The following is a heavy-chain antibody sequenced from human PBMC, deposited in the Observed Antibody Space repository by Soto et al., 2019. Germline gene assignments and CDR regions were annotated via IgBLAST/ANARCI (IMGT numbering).Heavy chain of an antibody. CDR1: GYTFTSYG. CDR2: ISAYNGNT. J-gene: IGHJ6*02. Sequence: ASVKVSCKASGYTFTSYGISWVRQAPGQGLEWMGWISAYNGNTNYAQKLQGRVTMTTDTSTSTAYMELRSLRSDDTAVYYCARDKYDSSGYNYYYYGMDVWGQGTTVTVSS. D-gene: IGHD3-22*01. CDR3: ARDKYDSSGYNYYYYGMDV. V-gene: IGHV1-18*01.